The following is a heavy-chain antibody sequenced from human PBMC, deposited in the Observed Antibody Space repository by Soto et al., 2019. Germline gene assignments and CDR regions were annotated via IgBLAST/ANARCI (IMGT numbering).Heavy chain of an antibody. CDR2: ISSNGGST. CDR1: GFTFSSYA. D-gene: IGHD2-15*01. CDR3: ARSRGIVVVVALDAFDI. V-gene: IGHV3-64*01. J-gene: IGHJ3*02. Sequence: VQLVESGGGLVQPGGSLRLSCAASGFTFSSYAMHWVRQAPGKGLEYVSAISSNGGSTYYANSVKGRFTISRDNSKNTLYLQMGSLRAEDMAVYYCARSRGIVVVVALDAFDIWGQGTMVTVSS.